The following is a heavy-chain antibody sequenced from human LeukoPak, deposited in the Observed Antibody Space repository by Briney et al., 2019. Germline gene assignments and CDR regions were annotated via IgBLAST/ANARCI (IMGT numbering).Heavy chain of an antibody. D-gene: IGHD6-13*01. CDR3: ARVRAARNAFDI. Sequence: ASVKVSCKASGYTFTSYGISWVRQAPGQGLEWMGWNSAYNGNTNYAQKLQGRVTMTTDTSTSTAYMELRSLRSDDTAVYYCARVRAARNAFDIWGQGTMVTVSS. V-gene: IGHV1-18*01. CDR2: NSAYNGNT. J-gene: IGHJ3*02. CDR1: GYTFTSYG.